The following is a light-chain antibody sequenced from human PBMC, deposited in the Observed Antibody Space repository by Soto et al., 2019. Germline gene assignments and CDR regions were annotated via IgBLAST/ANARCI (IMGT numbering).Light chain of an antibody. CDR2: EVS. CDR1: SSDVGGYNY. Sequence: QSALTQPASVSGSPGQSITISCTGTSSDVGGYNYVSWYQQHPGKAPKLMIYEVSNRPSGVSNRFSGSKSGNTASLTISGLHAADEDDYYCSSYTSSSTTVVFGGGTQLTVL. J-gene: IGLJ2*01. V-gene: IGLV2-14*01. CDR3: SSYTSSSTTVV.